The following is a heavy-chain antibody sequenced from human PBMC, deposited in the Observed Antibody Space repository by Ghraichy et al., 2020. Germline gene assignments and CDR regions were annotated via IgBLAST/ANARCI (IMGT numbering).Heavy chain of an antibody. CDR1: GFTFSSYG. CDR3: ARVPQSRSGWYVLGDHYYYYYGMDV. D-gene: IGHD6-19*01. CDR2: IWYDGSNK. Sequence: GGSLRLSCAASGFTFSSYGMHWVRQAPGKGLEWVAVIWYDGSNKYYADSVKGRFTISRDNSKNTLYLQMNSLRAEDTAVYYCARVPQSRSGWYVLGDHYYYYYGMDVWGQGTTVTVSS. J-gene: IGHJ6*02. V-gene: IGHV3-33*01.